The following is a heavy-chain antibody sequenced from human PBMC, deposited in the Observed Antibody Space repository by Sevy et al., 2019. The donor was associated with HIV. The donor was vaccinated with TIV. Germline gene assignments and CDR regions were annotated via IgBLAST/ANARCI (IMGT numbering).Heavy chain of an antibody. J-gene: IGHJ3*02. CDR3: AKDRFDGSGYYPEGAFDI. CDR2: ISGSGFNT. V-gene: IGHV3-23*01. D-gene: IGHD3-22*01. CDR1: GFTFNNYA. Sequence: GGSLRLSCAASGFTFNNYAMNWVRQAPGKGLEWVSAISGSGFNTYYADSVKGRFTLSRDNSKNTLYLQMNSLRAEDTAVYYCAKDRFDGSGYYPEGAFDIWGQGTMVTVSS.